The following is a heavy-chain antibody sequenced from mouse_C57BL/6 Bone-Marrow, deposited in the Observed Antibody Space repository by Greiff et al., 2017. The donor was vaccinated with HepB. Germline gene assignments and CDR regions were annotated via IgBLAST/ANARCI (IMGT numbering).Heavy chain of an antibody. D-gene: IGHD1-1*01. CDR3: ARYYYGSSSWFAY. CDR2: ISSGSSTI. CDR1: GFTFSDYG. V-gene: IGHV5-17*01. J-gene: IGHJ3*01. Sequence: DVMLVESGGGLVKPGGSLKLSCAASGFTFSDYGMHWVRQAPEKGLEWVAYISSGSSTIYYADTVKGRFTISRDNAKNTLFLQMTSLRSEDTAMYYCARYYYGSSSWFAYWGQGTLVTVSA.